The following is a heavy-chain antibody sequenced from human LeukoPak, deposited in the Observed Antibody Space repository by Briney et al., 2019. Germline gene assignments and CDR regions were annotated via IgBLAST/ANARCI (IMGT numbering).Heavy chain of an antibody. CDR3: ATEIVGYGDVHYFDS. D-gene: IGHD4-17*01. V-gene: IGHV3-23*01. CDR1: GFTFSNYA. J-gene: IGHJ4*02. CDR2: ISSGGGST. Sequence: GGSLRLSCAASGFTFSNYAMTWVRQAPGKGLEWVSGISSGGGSTDYPDSVKGRFTISRDNSKNTLYLQMSSLRAEDTAVYYCATEIVGYGDVHYFDSWGQGTLVTVSS.